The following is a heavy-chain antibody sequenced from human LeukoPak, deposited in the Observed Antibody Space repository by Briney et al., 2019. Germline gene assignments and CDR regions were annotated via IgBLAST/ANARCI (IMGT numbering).Heavy chain of an antibody. CDR2: IYYSGDT. CDR1: GGSISSSNW. J-gene: IGHJ3*01. Sequence: SGTLSLTCTVSGGSISSSNWWSWVRQPPGKGLEWIGEIYYSGDTNYNPSLKSRVAISVDKSKDQFSLNLNSVTAADTAVYYCARTVSGAFDLWGQGRLVTVSS. V-gene: IGHV4-4*02. CDR3: ARTVSGAFDL. D-gene: IGHD4-17*01.